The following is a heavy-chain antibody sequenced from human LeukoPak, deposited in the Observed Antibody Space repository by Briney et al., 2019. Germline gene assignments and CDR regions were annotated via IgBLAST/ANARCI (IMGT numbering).Heavy chain of an antibody. CDR3: ARDVNGYRDY. J-gene: IGHJ4*02. CDR1: GFTFITYW. CDR2: IKQDGSEE. V-gene: IGHV3-7*01. Sequence: PGGSLRLSCVASGFTFITYWMTWVRLPPGKGLEWVANIKQDGSEEYYVDSVKGRFTISRDNAKSALYLQMNSLRGDDTAVYYCARDVNGYRDYWGQGTLVTVSS. D-gene: IGHD5-18*01.